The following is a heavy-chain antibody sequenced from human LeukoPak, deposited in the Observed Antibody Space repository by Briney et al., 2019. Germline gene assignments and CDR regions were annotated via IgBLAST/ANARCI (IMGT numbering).Heavy chain of an antibody. V-gene: IGHV3-11*01. CDR2: ISTSDSII. CDR3: ARHNWGAFDI. Sequence: GGSLRLSCEASGFIFSDYYLSWIRQAPGKGLEWVSSISTSDSIIYYADSVKDRFTISRDNAKDSLSLQMNSLRDEDTALYYCARHNWGAFDIWGRGTMVTVSA. J-gene: IGHJ3*02. CDR1: GFIFSDYY. D-gene: IGHD7-27*01.